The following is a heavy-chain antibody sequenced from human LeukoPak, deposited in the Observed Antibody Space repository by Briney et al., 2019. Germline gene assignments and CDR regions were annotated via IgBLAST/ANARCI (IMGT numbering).Heavy chain of an antibody. CDR2: INPNSGGT. CDR1: GYTFTGYY. V-gene: IGHV1-2*06. D-gene: IGHD2-15*01. J-gene: IGHJ5*02. Sequence: GASVKVSCKASGYTFTGYYMYWVRQAPGQGLEWMGRINPNSGGTDYAQNFQGRVTMTRDTSIGTAYMELSRLRSDDTAVYYCARGYCSGGTCYLVENWFDPWGQGTLVTVSS. CDR3: ARGYCSGGTCYLVENWFDP.